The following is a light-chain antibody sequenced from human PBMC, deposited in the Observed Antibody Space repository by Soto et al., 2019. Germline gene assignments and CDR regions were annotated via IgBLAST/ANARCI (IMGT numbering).Light chain of an antibody. J-gene: IGKJ2*01. Sequence: DIQMTQSPSTLSASVGDRVTITCRASQSISSWLAWYQQKPGKAPNLLIYKASSLESGVPSRFSGSGSGTEFTLTISSLQPDDFATYYCQQYNSYPHTFGQGTKVDTK. CDR1: QSISSW. CDR3: QQYNSYPHT. V-gene: IGKV1-5*03. CDR2: KAS.